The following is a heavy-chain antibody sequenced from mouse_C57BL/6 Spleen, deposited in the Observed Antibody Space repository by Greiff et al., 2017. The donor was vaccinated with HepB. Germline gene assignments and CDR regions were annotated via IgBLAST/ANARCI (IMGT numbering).Heavy chain of an antibody. CDR1: GYTFTSYW. D-gene: IGHD4-1*01. V-gene: IGHV1-69*01. J-gene: IGHJ1*03. Sequence: QVQLQQPGAELVMPGASVKLSCKASGYTFTSYWMHWVKQRPGQGLEWIGEIDPSDSYTNYNQKFKGKSTLTVDKSSSTAYMQLSSLTSKDSAVYYCARALGYWYFEVWGTGTTVTVSS. CDR3: ARALGYWYFEV. CDR2: IDPSDSYT.